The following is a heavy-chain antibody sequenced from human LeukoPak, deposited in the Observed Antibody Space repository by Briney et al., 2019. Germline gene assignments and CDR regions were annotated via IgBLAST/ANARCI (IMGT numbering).Heavy chain of an antibody. Sequence: ASVKVSCKASGYTFTSYGISWVRQAPGQGLEWMGWISAYNGNTNYAQKLQGRVTMTTDTSTSTAYMELRSLRSDDTAAYYCASGEGYCSGGSCALEYYIDYWGQGTLVTVSS. CDR2: ISAYNGNT. D-gene: IGHD2-15*01. J-gene: IGHJ4*02. CDR3: ASGEGYCSGGSCALEYYIDY. V-gene: IGHV1-18*04. CDR1: GYTFTSYG.